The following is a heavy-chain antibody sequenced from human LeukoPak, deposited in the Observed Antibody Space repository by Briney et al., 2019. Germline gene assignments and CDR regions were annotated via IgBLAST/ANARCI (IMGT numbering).Heavy chain of an antibody. CDR1: GFTFSSYA. J-gene: IGHJ4*02. V-gene: IGHV3-23*01. Sequence: GGSLRLPCAASGFTFSSYAVSWVRQAPGKGLEWVSAISGSGGSTYYADSVKGRFTISRDNSKNTLYLQMNSLRAEDTAVYYCAKVAGDNWDPDYWGQGTLVTVSS. CDR2: ISGSGGST. CDR3: AKVAGDNWDPDY. D-gene: IGHD3-16*01.